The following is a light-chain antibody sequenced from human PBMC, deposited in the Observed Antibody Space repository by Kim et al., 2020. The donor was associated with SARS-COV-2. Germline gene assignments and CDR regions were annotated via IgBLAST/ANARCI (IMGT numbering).Light chain of an antibody. V-gene: IGLV3-1*01. Sequence: SYELTQPPSVSVFPGQTATITCSGDGLGDKYVCWFQQKPGQSPVMVIYQDSRRPSGIPERFSGSNSGNTATLTIRGTQAIDEADYYCQAWDSNTGVFGTG. CDR3: QAWDSNTGV. J-gene: IGLJ1*01. CDR1: GLGDKY. CDR2: QDS.